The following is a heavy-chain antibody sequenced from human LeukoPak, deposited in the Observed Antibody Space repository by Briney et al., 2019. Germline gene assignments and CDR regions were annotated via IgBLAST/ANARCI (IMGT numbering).Heavy chain of an antibody. Sequence: GGSLRLSCAASGFTFSSYGMHWVRQAPGKGLEWVAVISYDGSNKYYADPVKGRFTISRDNSKNTLYLQMNSLRAEDTALYYCAKDIRSSGHRGFDYWGQGTLVTVSS. CDR2: ISYDGSNK. V-gene: IGHV3-30*18. CDR1: GFTFSSYG. CDR3: AKDIRSSGHRGFDY. J-gene: IGHJ4*02. D-gene: IGHD6-19*01.